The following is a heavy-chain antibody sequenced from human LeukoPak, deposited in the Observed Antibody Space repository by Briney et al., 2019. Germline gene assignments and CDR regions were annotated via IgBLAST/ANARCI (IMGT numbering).Heavy chain of an antibody. V-gene: IGHV4-34*01. CDR1: GGSLSGYY. J-gene: IGHJ4*02. D-gene: IGHD4-17*01. CDR3: AIIYGDYSDFDY. CDR2: FTHHGST. Sequence: PSETLPLTCAVYGGSLSGYYWSWVRQPPGKGLEWIGEFTHHGSTNYNPSLKSRVTMSVDTSKKQFSPKLSSVTAADTAVYYCAIIYGDYSDFDYWGQGTLVTVSS.